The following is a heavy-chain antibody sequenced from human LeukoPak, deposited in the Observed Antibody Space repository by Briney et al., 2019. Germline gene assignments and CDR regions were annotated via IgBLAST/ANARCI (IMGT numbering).Heavy chain of an antibody. CDR2: VFYSGSA. CDR3: ARIGHGANSHLKWYFDL. J-gene: IGHJ2*01. CDR1: GVSISSSIYY. D-gene: IGHD4-23*01. V-gene: IGHV4-39*01. Sequence: SETLSLTCNVPGVSISSSIYYWGWIRQPPGKGLEWIGSVFYSGSAYYSPSFKSRLDIPLDTSKNQFSLKLSSVTAADTAVYYCARIGHGANSHLKWYFDLWGRGTLVTVSS.